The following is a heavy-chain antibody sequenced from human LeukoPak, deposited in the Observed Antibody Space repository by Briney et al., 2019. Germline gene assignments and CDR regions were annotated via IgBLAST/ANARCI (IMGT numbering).Heavy chain of an antibody. D-gene: IGHD3-22*01. CDR2: ISDTGGRT. J-gene: IGHJ4*02. CDR3: AKRGVVIRVILVGFHKEAYYFDS. CDR1: GITLSNYG. V-gene: IGHV3-23*01. Sequence: GGSLRLSCAVSGITLSNYGMTWVRQAPGKGLEWVAGISDTGGRTNYADSVKGRFTISRDNPKNTLYLQMNSLRAEDTAVYFCAKRGVVIRVILVGFHKEAYYFDSWGQGALVAVSS.